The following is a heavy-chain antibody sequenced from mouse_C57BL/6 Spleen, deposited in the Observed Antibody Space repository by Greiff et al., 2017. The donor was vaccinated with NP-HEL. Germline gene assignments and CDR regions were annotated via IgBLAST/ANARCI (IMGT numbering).Heavy chain of an antibody. V-gene: IGHV14-1*01. CDR2: IDPEDGDT. J-gene: IGHJ4*01. Sequence: VQLQESGAELVRPGASVKLSCTASGFNIKDYYMHWVKQRPEQGLEWIGRIDPEDGDTDYAPKFQGKATMTADTSSNTAYLQLSSLTTEDTAVYYCTTSYYGSSPYYAMDYWGQGTSVTVSS. D-gene: IGHD1-1*01. CDR1: GFNIKDYY. CDR3: TTSYYGSSPYYAMDY.